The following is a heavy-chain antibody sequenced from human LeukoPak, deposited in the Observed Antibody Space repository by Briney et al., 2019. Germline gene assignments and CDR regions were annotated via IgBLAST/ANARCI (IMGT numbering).Heavy chain of an antibody. CDR3: ARWFSSSWYAAYYFDY. D-gene: IGHD6-13*01. Sequence: GESLKISCKTSGYSFTSSWIGWVRQMPGKGLEWMGIIYPGDSDTKYSPSFQGQVTMSVDKSISTAYLQWSSLKASDTAMYFCARWFSSSWYAAYYFDYWGQGTLVAVSS. CDR1: GYSFTSSW. CDR2: IYPGDSDT. V-gene: IGHV5-51*01. J-gene: IGHJ4*02.